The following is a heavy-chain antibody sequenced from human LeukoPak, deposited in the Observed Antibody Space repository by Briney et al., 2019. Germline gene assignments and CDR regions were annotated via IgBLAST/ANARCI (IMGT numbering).Heavy chain of an antibody. Sequence: GGSLRLSCAASGFTFSSYSMNWVRQAPGKGLEWVSSISSSSYIYYADSMKGRFTISRDNAKISLYLQMNSLRAEDTAVYYCARVTSGSGTNDAFDFWGQGTMVTVSS. CDR2: ISSSSYI. D-gene: IGHD3-10*01. CDR3: ARVTSGSGTNDAFDF. J-gene: IGHJ3*01. CDR1: GFTFSSYS. V-gene: IGHV3-21*01.